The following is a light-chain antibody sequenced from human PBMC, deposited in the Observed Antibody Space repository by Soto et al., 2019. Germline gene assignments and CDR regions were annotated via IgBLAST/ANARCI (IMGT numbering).Light chain of an antibody. CDR3: QQYYSDWT. V-gene: IGKV1-5*01. J-gene: IGKJ1*01. Sequence: DLQMTQSPSTLSASVGHRVTITCRASQSISGWLAWYQQKPGTAPKLLIYEASNLESGVPSRFSGSGSGTEFTLTISSLQPDDFATYYCQQYYSDWTFGQGTKVDIK. CDR2: EAS. CDR1: QSISGW.